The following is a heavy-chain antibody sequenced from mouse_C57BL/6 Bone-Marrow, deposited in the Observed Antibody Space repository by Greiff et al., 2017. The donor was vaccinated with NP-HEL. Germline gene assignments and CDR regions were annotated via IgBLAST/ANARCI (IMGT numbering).Heavy chain of an antibody. CDR2: ISSGSSTI. V-gene: IGHV5-17*01. CDR3: ARRFITTVVATDYYAMDY. CDR1: GFTFSDYG. J-gene: IGHJ4*01. Sequence: EVQRVESGGGLVKPGGSLKLSCAASGFTFSDYGMHWVRQAPEKGLEWVAYISSGSSTIYYADTVKGRFTISRDNATNTLFLQMTSLRSEDTAMYYCARRFITTVVATDYYAMDYWGQGTSVTVSS. D-gene: IGHD1-1*01.